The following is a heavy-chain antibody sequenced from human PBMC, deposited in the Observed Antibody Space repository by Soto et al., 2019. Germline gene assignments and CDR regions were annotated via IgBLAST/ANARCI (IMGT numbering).Heavy chain of an antibody. V-gene: IGHV1-3*05. CDR2: INAGNGNT. J-gene: IGHJ4*02. CDR3: ARSVVVVTALDY. Sequence: QVQLVQSGAEEKKPGASVKVSGKASGYTFTSYAMHWVRQAPGQRLEWMGWINAGNGNTKYSQKFQGRVTITRDTSASTAYMELSSMRSEDTAGYYCARSVVVVTALDYWGQGTLVTVSS. D-gene: IGHD2-21*02. CDR1: GYTFTSYA.